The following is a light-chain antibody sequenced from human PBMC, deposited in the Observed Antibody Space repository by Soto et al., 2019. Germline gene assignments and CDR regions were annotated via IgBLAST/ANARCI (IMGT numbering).Light chain of an antibody. J-gene: IGLJ1*01. Sequence: QSALTQPASVSGSPGQSITISCTGTSSDVGGYNHVSWYQQHPGKAPKLMIYDVSSRPSGVSNRFSGSKSGNTASLTISGLQAEDEADYYCKSFTAVFTYVFGTGTKVTVL. CDR1: SSDVGGYNH. V-gene: IGLV2-14*01. CDR3: KSFTAVFTYV. CDR2: DVS.